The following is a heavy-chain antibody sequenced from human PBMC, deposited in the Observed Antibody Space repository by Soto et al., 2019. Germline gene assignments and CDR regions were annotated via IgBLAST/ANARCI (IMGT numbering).Heavy chain of an antibody. CDR3: ARDGYSGYDLGYYYYYMDV. CDR1: GGSFSGYY. V-gene: IGHV4-34*01. D-gene: IGHD5-12*01. CDR2: INHSGST. J-gene: IGHJ6*03. Sequence: SETLSLTCAVYGGSFSGYYWSWIRQPPGKGLEWIGEINHSGSTNYNPSLKSRVTISVDTSKNQFSLKLSSVTAADTAVYYCARDGYSGYDLGYYYYYMDVWGKGTTVTVSS.